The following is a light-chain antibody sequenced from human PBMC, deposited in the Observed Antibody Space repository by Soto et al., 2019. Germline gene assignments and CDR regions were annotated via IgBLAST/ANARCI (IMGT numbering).Light chain of an antibody. CDR1: QSVSSNY. J-gene: IGKJ1*01. CDR3: QQYGSSPRT. Sequence: EIVLTQSPCTLSLSPGERATLSCRASQSVSSNYLAWYQQKPGQAPRLLIYGASSTATGIPDRFSGSGSGTDFTLTISRLEPEDFAVYYCQQYGSSPRTFGQGTKVDIK. V-gene: IGKV3-20*01. CDR2: GAS.